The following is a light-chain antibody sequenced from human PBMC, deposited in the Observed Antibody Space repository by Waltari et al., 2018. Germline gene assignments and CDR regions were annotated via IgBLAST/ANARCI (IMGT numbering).Light chain of an antibody. V-gene: IGKV1-6*01. Sequence: AIQVTKSPSSLSASVGDRVNISCRASQDIRDDLGWYQQKPGTAPNLLMYVASSLHSGVPSMFSGSGSGTDFTLTINSLQPEDFATYYCLQHYTYPFTFGGGTKVEIK. CDR2: VAS. CDR3: LQHYTYPFT. J-gene: IGKJ4*01. CDR1: QDIRDD.